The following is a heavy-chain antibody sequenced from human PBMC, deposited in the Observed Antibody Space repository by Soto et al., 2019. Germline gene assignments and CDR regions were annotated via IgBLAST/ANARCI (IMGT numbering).Heavy chain of an antibody. CDR1: GFTFSSYS. D-gene: IGHD2-2*01. CDR2: ISSSSSYI. J-gene: IGHJ4*02. Sequence: ESGGGLVKPGGSLRLSCAASGFTFSSYSMNWVRQAPGKGLEWVSSISSSSSYIYYADSVKGRFTISRDNAKNSLYLQMNSLRAEDTAVYYCVSRVIVVVPAAIFYWGQGTLVTVSS. V-gene: IGHV3-21*01. CDR3: VSRVIVVVPAAIFY.